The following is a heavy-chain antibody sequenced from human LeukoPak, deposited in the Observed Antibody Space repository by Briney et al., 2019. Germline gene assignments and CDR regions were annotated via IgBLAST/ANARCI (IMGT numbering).Heavy chain of an antibody. V-gene: IGHV1-46*01. CDR3: ALTTVTTDGFDY. CDR2: INPSGGST. D-gene: IGHD4-17*01. CDR1: GYTFTRYY. Sequence: ASVKVSCKASGYTFTRYYMHWVRQAPGQGLEWMGIINPSGGSTSYAQKFQGRVTMTRDMSTSTVYMELSSLRSEDTAVYYCALTTVTTDGFDYWGQGTLVTVSS. J-gene: IGHJ4*02.